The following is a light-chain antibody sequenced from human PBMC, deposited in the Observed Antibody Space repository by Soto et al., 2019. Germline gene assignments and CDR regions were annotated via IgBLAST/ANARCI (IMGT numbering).Light chain of an antibody. CDR1: SSDVGGYNH. CDR3: SSFTGTTTLDV. V-gene: IGLV2-14*01. CDR2: EVS. J-gene: IGLJ1*01. Sequence: QSVLTQPASVSGSPGQSITISCTGSSSDVGGYNHVSWYQQHPGKAPKLMIYEVSNRPSGVSNRFSGSKSGNTAFLTISGLQPEDEADYYCSSFTGTTTLDVFGTGTKVTVL.